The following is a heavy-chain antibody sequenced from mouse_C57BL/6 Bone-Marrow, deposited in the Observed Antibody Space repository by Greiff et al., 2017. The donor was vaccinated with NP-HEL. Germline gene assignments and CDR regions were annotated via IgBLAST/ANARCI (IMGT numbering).Heavy chain of an antibody. CDR1: GYAFSSSW. CDR3: ARRGTHYAMDY. J-gene: IGHJ4*01. V-gene: IGHV1-82*01. CDR2: IYPGDGDT. Sequence: VNLVESGPELVKPGASVKISCKASGYAFSSSWMNWVKQRPGKGLEWIGRIYPGDGDTNYNGKFKGKATLTADKSSSTAYMQLSSLTSEDSAVYFCARRGTHYAMDYWGQGTSVTVSS.